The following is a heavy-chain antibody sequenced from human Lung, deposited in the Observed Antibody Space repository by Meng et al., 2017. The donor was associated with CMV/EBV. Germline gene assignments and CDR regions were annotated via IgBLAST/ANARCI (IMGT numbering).Heavy chain of an antibody. J-gene: IGHJ4*01. CDR2: VNPISDDT. CDR1: GYSFSGFY. V-gene: IGHV1-2*06. D-gene: IGHD6-19*01. CDR3: AKSSDNGWSS. Sequence: VQLVQSGAEVKRPGASVKISCQASGYSFSGFYLNWARQAPGHGLEWLGRVNPISDDTHLAQNFEGRITVTRGATINTAFMELTRLRPDDTAVYYCAKSSDNGWSSWGPGTLVTVSS.